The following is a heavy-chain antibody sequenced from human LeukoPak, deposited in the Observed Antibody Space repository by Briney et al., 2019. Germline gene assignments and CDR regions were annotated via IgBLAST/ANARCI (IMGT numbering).Heavy chain of an antibody. CDR1: GIIFSNYW. CDR2: INRDGSST. D-gene: IGHD5-18*01. V-gene: IGHV3-74*01. Sequence: PGGSLRLSCAASGIIFSNYWMHWVRQAPGKGLVWVSRINRDGSSTSYADSVKGRFTISRDNAKNTLYLKMNSLRAEDTAVYYCARGGGYSYDAFDYWGQGTLVTVSS. J-gene: IGHJ4*02. CDR3: ARGGGYSYDAFDY.